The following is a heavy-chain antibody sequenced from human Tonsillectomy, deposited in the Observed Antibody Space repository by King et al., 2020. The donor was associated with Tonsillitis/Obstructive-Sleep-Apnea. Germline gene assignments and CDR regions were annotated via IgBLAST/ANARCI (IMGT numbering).Heavy chain of an antibody. CDR2: ISYDGSHK. V-gene: IGHV3-30*04. CDR1: GFTFSSYA. CDR3: ASTDGRVGNCSSNSCNGQCGFDK. Sequence: VQLVESGGGVVQPGRSLRLSCVASGFTFSSYAMHWVRQAPGKGLEWVAVISYDGSHKNYADSVKGRFTISRDNSKNTLNLQMNSLRAEDTAVYYCASTDGRVGNCSSNSCNGQCGFDKWGQGTLGSVSS. D-gene: IGHD2-2*01. J-gene: IGHJ4*02.